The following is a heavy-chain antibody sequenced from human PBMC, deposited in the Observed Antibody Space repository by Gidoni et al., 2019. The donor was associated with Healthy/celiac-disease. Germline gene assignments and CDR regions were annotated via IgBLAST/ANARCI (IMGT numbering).Heavy chain of an antibody. CDR3: ASWRFGELLRYPFDY. CDR2: INPNSGGT. CDR1: GYTFTGYY. Sequence: QVQLVQPGAEVKKPGASGKVSCEASGYTFTGYYMHGVRQAPGQGLEWMGWINPNSGGTNYAQKFQGRVTMTRDTSISTAYMELSRLRSDDTAVYYCASWRFGELLRYPFDYWGQGTLVTVSS. J-gene: IGHJ4*02. V-gene: IGHV1-2*02. D-gene: IGHD3-10*01.